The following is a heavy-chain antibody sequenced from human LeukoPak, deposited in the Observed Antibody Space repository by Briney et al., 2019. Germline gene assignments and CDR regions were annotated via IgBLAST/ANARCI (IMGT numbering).Heavy chain of an antibody. CDR1: GGTFSSYA. CDR3: ARGSAVAGTGMDV. CDR2: IIPIFGTA. V-gene: IGHV1-69*13. Sequence: ASVKVSCKASGGTFSSYAISWVRQAPGQGLEWMGGIIPIFGTANYAQKFQGRVTITADESTSTAYMELSGLRSEDTAVYHCARGSAVAGTGMDVWGKGTTVTVSS. J-gene: IGHJ6*04. D-gene: IGHD6-19*01.